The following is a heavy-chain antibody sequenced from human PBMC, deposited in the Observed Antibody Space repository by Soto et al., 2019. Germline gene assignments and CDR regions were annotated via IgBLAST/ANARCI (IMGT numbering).Heavy chain of an antibody. CDR1: GFTFSSYA. CDR3: ARDRVWELLRGGIYYYYGMDV. V-gene: IGHV3-30-3*01. J-gene: IGHJ6*02. Sequence: PGGSLRLSCAASGFTFSSYAMHWVRQAPGKGLEWVAVISYDGSNKYYADSVKGRFTISRDNSKNTLYLQMNSLRAEDTAVYYCARDRVWELLRGGIYYYYGMDVWGQGTTVTVSS. D-gene: IGHD1-26*01. CDR2: ISYDGSNK.